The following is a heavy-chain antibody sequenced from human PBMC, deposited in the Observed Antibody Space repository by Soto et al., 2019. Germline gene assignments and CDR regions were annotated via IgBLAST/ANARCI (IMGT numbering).Heavy chain of an antibody. V-gene: IGHV1-69*12. CDR3: ARDKDRQQLGGNYYYILDV. D-gene: IGHD3-3*02. CDR2: IMPVFATP. Sequence: QVQLMQSGAEVKKPGSSVKVSCKASGGTFSTSAISWVRQAPGEGLEWVGGIMPVFATPDYAQKFQGRVIISADVSTTTAYLELTSLTTDDTAVYYCARDKDRQQLGGNYYYILDVWGQGTAITVSS. CDR1: GGTFSTSA. J-gene: IGHJ6*02.